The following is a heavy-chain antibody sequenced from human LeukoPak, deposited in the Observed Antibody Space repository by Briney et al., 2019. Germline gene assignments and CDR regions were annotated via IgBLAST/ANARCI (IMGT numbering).Heavy chain of an antibody. D-gene: IGHD3-22*01. J-gene: IGHJ4*02. CDR3: ARVGYYDSSGYDY. Sequence: GGSLRLSCAASGFIFSNFWMSWVRQAPGKGLEWVANIKQGGSEKYYVDSVKGRFTISRDNARNSLSLQMNSLRAEDTAVYYCARVGYYDSSGYDYWGQGTLVTVSS. V-gene: IGHV3-7*01. CDR2: IKQGGSEK. CDR1: GFIFSNFW.